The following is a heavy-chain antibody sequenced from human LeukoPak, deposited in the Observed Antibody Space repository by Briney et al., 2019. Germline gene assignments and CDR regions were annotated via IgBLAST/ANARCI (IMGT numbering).Heavy chain of an antibody. D-gene: IGHD1-26*01. CDR2: ISYDGSNK. V-gene: IGHV3-30*01. Sequence: GGSLRLSCAASGFTFSSYAMHWVRQAPGKGLEWVAVISYDGSNKYYADSVKGRFTISRDSSKNTLYLQMNSLRAEDTAVYYCARLVGADDAFDIWGQGTMVTVSS. J-gene: IGHJ3*02. CDR1: GFTFSSYA. CDR3: ARLVGADDAFDI.